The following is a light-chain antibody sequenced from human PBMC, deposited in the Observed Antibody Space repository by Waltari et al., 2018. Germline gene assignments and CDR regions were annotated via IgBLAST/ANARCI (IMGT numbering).Light chain of an antibody. J-gene: IGKJ4*01. CDR3: QQLNSFT. Sequence: DIQLTQSPSFLSASVGDRVTITCRASQGISSYLAWYQQKPGKAPKLLIYAASTLQSGVPSRVSGSGSGTEFTLTISSLQPEDFATYYCQQLNSFTFGGGTKVEIK. CDR2: AAS. CDR1: QGISSY. V-gene: IGKV1-9*01.